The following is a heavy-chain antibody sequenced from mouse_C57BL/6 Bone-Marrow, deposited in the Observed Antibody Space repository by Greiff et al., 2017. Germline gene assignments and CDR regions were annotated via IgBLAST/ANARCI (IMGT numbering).Heavy chain of an antibody. J-gene: IGHJ2*01. Sequence: QVQLQQSGAELARPGASVKLSCKASGYTFTSYGISWVKQRTGQGLEWIGEIYPRSGNTYYNEKFKGKATLTADKSSSAASMEIRSLTSEDAAVYLCARGYGYDYWGQGTTLTVSS. CDR3: ARGYGYDY. CDR1: GYTFTSYG. D-gene: IGHD2-2*01. V-gene: IGHV1-81*01. CDR2: IYPRSGNT.